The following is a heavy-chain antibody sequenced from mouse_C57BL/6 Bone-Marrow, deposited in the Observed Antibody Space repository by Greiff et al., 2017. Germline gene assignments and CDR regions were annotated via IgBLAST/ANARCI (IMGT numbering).Heavy chain of an antibody. CDR2: ISSGSSTI. D-gene: IGHD2-3*01. Sequence: EVQRVESGGGLVKPGGSLKLSCAASGFTFSDSGMHWVRQAPEKGLEWVAYISSGSSTIDYADTVKGRFTISRDNAKNTLFLQMTRLRLEDTAMYYCANDADYCGQGTTLTVSS. CDR3: ANDADY. J-gene: IGHJ2*01. V-gene: IGHV5-17*01. CDR1: GFTFSDSG.